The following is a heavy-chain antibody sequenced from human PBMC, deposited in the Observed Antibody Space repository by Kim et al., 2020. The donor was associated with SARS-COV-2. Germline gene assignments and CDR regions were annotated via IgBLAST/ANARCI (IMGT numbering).Heavy chain of an antibody. CDR1: GFTFSSYA. Sequence: GGSLRLSCAASGFTFSSYAMSWVRQAPGKGLEWVSAISGSGGSTYYADSVKGRFTISRDNSKNTLYLQMNSLRAEDTAVYCCAKETERYCSSTSCPPLGYWGQGTLVTVSS. D-gene: IGHD2-2*01. CDR2: ISGSGGST. J-gene: IGHJ4*02. V-gene: IGHV3-23*01. CDR3: AKETERYCSSTSCPPLGY.